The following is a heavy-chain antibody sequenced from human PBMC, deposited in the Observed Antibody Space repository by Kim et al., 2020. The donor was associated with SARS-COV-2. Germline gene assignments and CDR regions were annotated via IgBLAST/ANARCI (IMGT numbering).Heavy chain of an antibody. CDR1: GFTFRKYW. CDR3: ARDQTEAGPTTFDY. D-gene: IGHD6-13*01. V-gene: IGHV3-74*01. J-gene: IGHJ4*02. Sequence: GGSLRLSCVASGFTFRKYWMHWVRQAPGKGPVWVSRINTDGKNTIYADSVKDRFSISRDNAENTLYLQLNNLRVEDTAVYYCARDQTEAGPTTFDYWGQG. CDR2: INTDGKNT.